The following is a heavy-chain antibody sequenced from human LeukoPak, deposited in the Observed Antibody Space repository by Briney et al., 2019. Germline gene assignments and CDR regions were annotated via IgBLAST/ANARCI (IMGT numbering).Heavy chain of an antibody. CDR3: AKDSRTSCSNTNCYRNWFDP. D-gene: IGHD2-2*01. CDR1: GFTFSNYG. V-gene: IGHV3-30*02. Sequence: PGGSLRLSCAASGFTFSNYGMHWVRQAPGKGLEWVAFIRYDASNEYYADSVKGRFTFSRDNSKNTLYLQMNSLRAEDTAVCYCAKDSRTSCSNTNCYRNWFDPWGQGTLVTVSS. J-gene: IGHJ5*02. CDR2: IRYDASNE.